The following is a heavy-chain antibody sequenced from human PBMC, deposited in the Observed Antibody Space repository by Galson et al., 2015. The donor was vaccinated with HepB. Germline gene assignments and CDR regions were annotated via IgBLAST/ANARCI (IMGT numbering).Heavy chain of an antibody. CDR1: GFTFSSYA. CDR2: IGRSGGDT. D-gene: IGHD1-14*01. J-gene: IGHJ4*02. CDR3: APPREPNLRGY. Sequence: SLRLSCAASGFTFSSYAMSWVRQAPGKGLEWVSTIGRSGGDTYYANSVKGQFTISRDNSKNTLYLQMNSLRAEDTAVYYCAPPREPNLRGYWGQGTLVTVSS. V-gene: IGHV3-23*01.